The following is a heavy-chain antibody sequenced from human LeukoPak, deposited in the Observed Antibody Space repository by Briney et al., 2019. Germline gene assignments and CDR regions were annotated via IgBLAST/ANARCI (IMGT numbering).Heavy chain of an antibody. CDR1: GFTFDEYG. Sequence: GGSLRLSCAASGFTFDEYGMSWVRQAPGKGLEWVSGISLNGGASGYADSVRGRFTISRDNANNSISLQMNSLRVEDTALYYCARKSRPGGYDSSGYYYAPHFDYWGQGTLVTVSS. CDR3: ARKSRPGGYDSSGYYYAPHFDY. J-gene: IGHJ4*02. V-gene: IGHV3-20*04. CDR2: ISLNGGAS. D-gene: IGHD3-22*01.